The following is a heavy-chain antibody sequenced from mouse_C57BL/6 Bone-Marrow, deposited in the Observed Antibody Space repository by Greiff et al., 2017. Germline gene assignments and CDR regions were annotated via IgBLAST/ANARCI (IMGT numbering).Heavy chain of an antibody. V-gene: IGHV1-4*01. CDR1: GYTFTSYT. CDR2: INPSSGYT. D-gene: IGHD2-3*01. J-gene: IGHJ3*01. CDR3: ARGSYDGYYVWFAY. Sequence: QVQLQQSGAELARPGASVKMSCKASGYTFTSYTMHWVKQRPGQGLEWIGYINPSSGYTKYNQKFKDKATLPADKSSSTAYMQLSSLTSEDSAVYYCARGSYDGYYVWFAYWGQGTLVTVSA.